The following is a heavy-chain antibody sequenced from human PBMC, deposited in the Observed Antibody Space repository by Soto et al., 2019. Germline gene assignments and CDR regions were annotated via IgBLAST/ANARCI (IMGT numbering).Heavy chain of an antibody. D-gene: IGHD5-18*01. CDR3: ARGRGYSYGLDP. V-gene: IGHV4-30-4*01. Sequence: QVQLQESGPGLVKPSQTLSLTCTVSGDSISSNNNYWSWIRQPPGEGLEWIGFISYSGTTSYSPSLKSRVAISLATSKNQFSLSLSSVTAAETAVYYCARGRGYSYGLDPWGQGTLVTVSS. CDR1: GDSISSNNNY. J-gene: IGHJ5*02. CDR2: ISYSGTT.